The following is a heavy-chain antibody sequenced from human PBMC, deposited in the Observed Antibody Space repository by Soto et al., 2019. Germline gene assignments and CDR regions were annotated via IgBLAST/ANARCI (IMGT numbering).Heavy chain of an antibody. Sequence: QVQLQESGPGVVKPSQTLSLTCSVSGDSITRGDYYWSWIRQPPGKGLEWIGNSHYSGSSYYNPSLKSRVTISVDTSKNQFSLNLNSVTAADTAVYYCARVRGRGLSGQQILGYYHYGMDVWGQGTTVTVSS. V-gene: IGHV4-30-4*01. D-gene: IGHD3-22*01. CDR1: GDSITRGDYY. J-gene: IGHJ6*02. CDR2: SHYSGSS. CDR3: ARVRGRGLSGQQILGYYHYGMDV.